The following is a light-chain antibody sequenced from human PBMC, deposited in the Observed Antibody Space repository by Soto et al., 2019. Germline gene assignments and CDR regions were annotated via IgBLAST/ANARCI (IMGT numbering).Light chain of an antibody. CDR2: EVS. CDR1: SSDVGGHNY. J-gene: IGLJ2*01. CDR3: SSYTSSTNVV. Sequence: QSALTQPPSASGSPGQSVTISCTGTSSDVGGHNYVSWYQQHPGKAPKLMIYEVSDRPSGVSNRFSGSKSGNTASLTISGLQAEDEADYYCSSYTSSTNVVFGGGTKLTVL. V-gene: IGLV2-14*01.